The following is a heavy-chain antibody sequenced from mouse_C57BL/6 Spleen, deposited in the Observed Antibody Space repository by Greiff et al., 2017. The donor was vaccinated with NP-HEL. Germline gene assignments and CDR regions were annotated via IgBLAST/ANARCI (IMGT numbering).Heavy chain of an antibody. Sequence: QVQLQQSGAELVMPGASVKLSCKASGYTFTSYWMHWVKQRPGQGLEWIGEIDPSDSYTNYNQTFKGKSTLTVDKSSSTAYMQLSSLTSEDSAVYYCARMGVSDYGSRGGYFDVWGTGTTVTVSS. V-gene: IGHV1-69*01. D-gene: IGHD1-1*01. CDR1: GYTFTSYW. CDR3: ARMGVSDYGSRGGYFDV. CDR2: IDPSDSYT. J-gene: IGHJ1*03.